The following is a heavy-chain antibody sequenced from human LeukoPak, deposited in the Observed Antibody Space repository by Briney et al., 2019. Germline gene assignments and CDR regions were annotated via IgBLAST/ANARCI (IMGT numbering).Heavy chain of an antibody. Sequence: SETLSLTCNVSGVSISSSSYYWGWLRQPPGKGLEWIGSIYSSGSTYYNSSLKSRVTISIDTSKNQVSLKMSSVTAADTAVYCCAKSGGYGLIDYWGQGTLVTVSS. CDR1: GVSISSSSYY. CDR3: AKSGGYGLIDY. D-gene: IGHD6-25*01. V-gene: IGHV4-39*01. CDR2: IYSSGST. J-gene: IGHJ4*01.